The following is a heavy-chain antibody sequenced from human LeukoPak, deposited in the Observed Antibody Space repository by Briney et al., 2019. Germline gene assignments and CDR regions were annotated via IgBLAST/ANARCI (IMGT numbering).Heavy chain of an antibody. Sequence: GGSLRLSCAASGFTFSTYGTSWVRQAPGKGLEWVSAISGSGGSTYYADSVKGRFTISRDNSKNTLYLQMNSLRAEDTVVYYCAKYRYSYERSGRLGGPFDYWGQGTLVTVSS. D-gene: IGHD5-18*01. CDR2: ISGSGGST. CDR1: GFTFSTYG. J-gene: IGHJ4*02. V-gene: IGHV3-23*01. CDR3: AKYRYSYERSGRLGGPFDY.